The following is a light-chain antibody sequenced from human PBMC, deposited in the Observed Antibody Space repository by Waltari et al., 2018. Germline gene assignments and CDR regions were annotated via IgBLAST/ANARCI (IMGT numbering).Light chain of an antibody. CDR2: VAD. V-gene: IGKV3-15*01. CDR3: QQYNTWPLT. J-gene: IGKJ4*01. Sequence: EIVMTQSPATLSVSPGDSATLSCRASQSVNSNLAWYQQKPGQAPRLLIYVADPRATSVPARFSGSGSGTEFTLTINSLQSEDFAVYYCQQYNTWPLTFGGGTKVEIK. CDR1: QSVNSN.